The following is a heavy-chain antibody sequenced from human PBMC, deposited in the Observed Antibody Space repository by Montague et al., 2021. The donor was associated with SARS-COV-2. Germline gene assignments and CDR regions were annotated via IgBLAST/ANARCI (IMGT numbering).Heavy chain of an antibody. V-gene: IGHV4-39*01. CDR1: GGSISSSSYY. D-gene: IGHD5-12*01. J-gene: IGHJ5*02. CDR3: ARGYSGYKDPTGFDP. CDR2: IYYSGST. Sequence: SETLSLTCTVPGGSISSSSYYWGWIRQPPGKGLEWIGSIYYSGSTYYNPSLKSRVTISVDTSKNQFSLKLSSVTAADTAVYYCARGYSGYKDPTGFDPWGQGTLVTVSS.